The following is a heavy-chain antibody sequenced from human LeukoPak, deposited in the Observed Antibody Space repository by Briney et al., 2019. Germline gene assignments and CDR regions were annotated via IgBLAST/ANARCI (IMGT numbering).Heavy chain of an antibody. CDR2: ISGSGGAS. CDR3: ARGGVDYYGSGTYYLMYYFDY. J-gene: IGHJ4*02. CDR1: GFTFSTYG. V-gene: IGHV3-23*01. D-gene: IGHD3-10*01. Sequence: GGSLRLSCAASGFTFSTYGMSWVRQAPGKGLEWVSGISGSGGASYYADSVKGRFTISRDDSHNTLYLQMNSLRAEDMAVYFCARGGVDYYGSGTYYLMYYFDYWGQGALVTVSS.